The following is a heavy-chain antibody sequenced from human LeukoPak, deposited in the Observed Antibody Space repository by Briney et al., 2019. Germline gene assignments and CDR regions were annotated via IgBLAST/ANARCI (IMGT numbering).Heavy chain of an antibody. CDR1: GYTFTSYD. CDR3: ARGAPGSYCSGGSCPYFDY. CDR2: VNPNSGHT. Sequence: ASVKVSCRASGYTFTSYDINWVRQATGQGLEWMGWVNPNSGHTGYAQKFQGRVTMTRNTSITTAYMELSSLTSEDTAVYYCARGAPGSYCSGGSCPYFDYWGQGALVSVSS. V-gene: IGHV1-8*01. J-gene: IGHJ4*02. D-gene: IGHD2-15*01.